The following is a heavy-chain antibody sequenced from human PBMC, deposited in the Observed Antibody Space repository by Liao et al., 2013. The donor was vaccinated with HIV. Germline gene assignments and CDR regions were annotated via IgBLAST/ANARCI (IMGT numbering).Heavy chain of an antibody. J-gene: IGHJ4*02. Sequence: QMQLQESGPGLVKPSETLSLTCTVSGGSINTNNYYWAWIRQPPGKGLEWIGSIYYSGSTYYNPSLKSRLSISVATSKTHFSLNLRSVTAADTAVYFCARCTRTGAHDFWGRGTRGLRLL. CDR3: ARCTRTGAHDF. D-gene: IGHD3/OR15-3a*01. V-gene: IGHV4-39*02. CDR1: GGSINTNNYY. CDR2: IYYSGST.